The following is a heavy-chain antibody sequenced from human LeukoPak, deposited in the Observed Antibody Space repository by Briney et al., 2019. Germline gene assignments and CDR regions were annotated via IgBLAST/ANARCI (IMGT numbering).Heavy chain of an antibody. CDR2: IAYDGSNK. V-gene: IGHV3-30*03. CDR3: EGYYYDSSGFYFDY. D-gene: IGHD3-22*01. CDR1: GFTFSNYG. Sequence: SLRLSCAASGFTFSNYGMHWVRQAPGKGLEWVAVIAYDGSNKYYADSVKGRFTISRDNSKNTLYLQMNSLRVEDTAVYYCEGYYYDSSGFYFDYWGQGTLDTVSS. J-gene: IGHJ4*02.